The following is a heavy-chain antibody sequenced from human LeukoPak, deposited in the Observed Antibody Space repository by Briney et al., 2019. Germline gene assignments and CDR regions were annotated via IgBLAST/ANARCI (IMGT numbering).Heavy chain of an antibody. Sequence: SETLSLTCTVSGGSISSYYWSWIRQPPGKGLEWIANIYYSGSTNYNPSLKSRVTISVDTSKNQFSLKLSSVTAADTAVYYCARETSQKGAHYMDVWGKGTTVTISS. CDR3: ARETSQKGAHYMDV. J-gene: IGHJ6*03. V-gene: IGHV4-59*01. CDR1: GGSISSYY. D-gene: IGHD3-16*01. CDR2: IYYSGST.